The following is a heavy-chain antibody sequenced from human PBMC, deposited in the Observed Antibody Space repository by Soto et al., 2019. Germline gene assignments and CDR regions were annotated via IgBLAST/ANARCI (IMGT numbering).Heavy chain of an antibody. CDR3: AMYSGV. CDR2: INGDGSTT. D-gene: IGHD2-8*01. Sequence: EVQLVESGGDLVQPGGSLRLSCAASGLTFSSHWMHWVRQAPGKGLVWVSHINGDGSTTRYADSVKGRFTISRDNAKNTLYLQMNSLRAEDTAVYYCAMYSGVWGQGTTVTVSS. V-gene: IGHV3-74*01. J-gene: IGHJ6*02. CDR1: GLTFSSHW.